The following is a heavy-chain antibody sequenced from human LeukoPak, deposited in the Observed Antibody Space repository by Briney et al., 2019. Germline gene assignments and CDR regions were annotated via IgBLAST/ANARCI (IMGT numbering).Heavy chain of an antibody. D-gene: IGHD2-15*01. Sequence: GGSLRLSCSASGFPFSSYAMHWVRQAPGKGLEYVSAISDSGGSTYYADSVKGRFTISRDNSKTTLYLQMSSLRAEDTAVYFCVRGYSFGPYGMDVWGQGTTVTVSS. V-gene: IGHV3-64D*09. CDR1: GFPFSSYA. CDR2: ISDSGGST. CDR3: VRGYSFGPYGMDV. J-gene: IGHJ6*02.